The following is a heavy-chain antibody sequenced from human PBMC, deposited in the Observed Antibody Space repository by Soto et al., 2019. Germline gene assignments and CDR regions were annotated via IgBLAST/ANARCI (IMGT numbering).Heavy chain of an antibody. D-gene: IGHD5-12*01. CDR3: ARWPIDSGYDEYYFDY. Sequence: GGSLRLSCAASGFTFSSYSMNWVRQAPGKGLEWVSSISSSSSYIYYADSVKGRFTISRDNAKNSLYLQMNSLRAEDTAVYYCARWPIDSGYDEYYFDYWGQGTLVTVSS. CDR1: GFTFSSYS. J-gene: IGHJ4*02. CDR2: ISSSSSYI. V-gene: IGHV3-21*01.